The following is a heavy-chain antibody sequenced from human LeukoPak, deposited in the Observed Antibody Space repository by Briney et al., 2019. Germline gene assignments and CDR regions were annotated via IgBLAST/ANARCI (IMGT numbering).Heavy chain of an antibody. CDR1: GGSFSGYY. V-gene: IGHV4-34*01. CDR2: INHSGST. J-gene: IGHJ4*02. CDR3: AREVGIAAAGGVRN. D-gene: IGHD6-13*01. Sequence: SETLSLTCAVYGGSFSGYYWSWIRQPPGKGLEWIGEINHSGSTNYNPSLKSRVTISVDTSKNQFSLKLSSVTAADTAVYYCAREVGIAAAGGVRNWGQGTLVTVSS.